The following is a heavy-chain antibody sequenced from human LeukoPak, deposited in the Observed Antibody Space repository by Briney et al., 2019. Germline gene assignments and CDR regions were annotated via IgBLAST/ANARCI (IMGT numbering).Heavy chain of an antibody. CDR2: ISGSGGDT. D-gene: IGHD2-15*01. CDR3: AKVPVVVVVTHYFRY. V-gene: IGHV3-23*01. Sequence: PGGSLRLSCAASGFTFSSYAMSWVRQAPGKGLEWVSGISGSGGDTYYADSVKGRFTISRDNSKNTLYLQMNSLRAEDTAVYYCAKVPVVVVVTHYFRYWGQGTLVTVSS. CDR1: GFTFSSYA. J-gene: IGHJ4*02.